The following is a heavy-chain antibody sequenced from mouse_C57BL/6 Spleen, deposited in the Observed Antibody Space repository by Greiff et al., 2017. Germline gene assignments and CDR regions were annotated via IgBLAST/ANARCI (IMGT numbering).Heavy chain of an antibody. CDR2: IYPGDGDT. CDR3: ARSDDSPTGFAY. CDR1: GYAFSSSW. V-gene: IGHV1-82*01. J-gene: IGHJ3*01. Sequence: VQLQQSGPELVKPGASVKISCKASGYAFSSSWMNWVKQRPGKGLEWIGRIYPGDGDTNYNGKFKGKATLTADKSSSTAYMQLSSLTSEDSAVYFCARSDDSPTGFAYWGQGTLVTVSA. D-gene: IGHD2-3*01.